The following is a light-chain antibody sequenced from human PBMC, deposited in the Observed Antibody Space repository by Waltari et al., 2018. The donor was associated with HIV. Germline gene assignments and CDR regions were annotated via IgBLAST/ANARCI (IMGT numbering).Light chain of an antibody. J-gene: IGLJ2*01. CDR1: SPNLGRHT. CDR2: GKN. Sequence: QSVLSQPPSKSGTPGQRVTIPCSGRSPNLGRHTVRWFQQFPGKAPKVLIYGKNQRPSGVPDRFSGSKSGTSASLAIGGLQSEDEADYYCASWDDSLNGPVFGGGTTLTVL. V-gene: IGLV1-44*01. CDR3: ASWDDSLNGPV.